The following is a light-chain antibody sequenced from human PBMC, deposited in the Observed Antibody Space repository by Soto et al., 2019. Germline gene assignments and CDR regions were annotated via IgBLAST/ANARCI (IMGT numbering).Light chain of an antibody. Sequence: SYELTQPPSVSVAPGETARITCGRNNIGSDTVHWYQQKPGQAPVVVVYDDSERPSGTPERISGSNSGDTATLTIRRVDAGDEADYYCLVWDSIGDNYVFGSGTKVTVL. J-gene: IGLJ1*01. CDR1: NIGSDT. V-gene: IGLV3-21*02. CDR2: DDS. CDR3: LVWDSIGDNYV.